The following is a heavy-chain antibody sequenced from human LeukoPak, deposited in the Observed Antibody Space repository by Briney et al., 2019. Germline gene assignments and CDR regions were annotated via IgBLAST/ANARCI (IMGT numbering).Heavy chain of an antibody. J-gene: IGHJ6*02. Sequence: ASVKVSCKASGYTFTGYYMHWVRQAPGQGLEWMGWINPNSGGTNYAQKFQGRVTMTRDTSISTAYMELSRLRSDDTAVYYCAREEVELRFYYYYGMDVWGQGTTVTVSS. V-gene: IGHV1-2*02. CDR3: AREEVELRFYYYYGMDV. CDR2: INPNSGGT. CDR1: GYTFTGYY. D-gene: IGHD1-7*01.